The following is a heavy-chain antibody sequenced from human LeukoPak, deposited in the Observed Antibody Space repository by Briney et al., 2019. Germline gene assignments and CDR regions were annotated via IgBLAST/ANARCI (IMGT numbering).Heavy chain of an antibody. D-gene: IGHD3-10*01. CDR3: AKVGSITMVRGVIYWFDP. CDR2: ISGGGGST. CDR1: GFTFSSYA. J-gene: IGHJ5*02. Sequence: GGSLRLSCAASGFTFSSYAMSWVRQAPGKGLEWVSAISGGGGSTYYADSVKGRFTISRDNSKNTLYLQMNSLRAEDTAVYYCAKVGSITMVRGVIYWFDPWGQGTLVTVSS. V-gene: IGHV3-23*01.